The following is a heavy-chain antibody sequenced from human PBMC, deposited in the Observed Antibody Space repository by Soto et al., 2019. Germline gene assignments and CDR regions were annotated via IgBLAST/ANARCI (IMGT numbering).Heavy chain of an antibody. Sequence: QLQLQESGPGLVKPSETLSLTCTVSGGSISSSSYFWGWIRQPPGKGLEWIGSIYYSGSTYYNPSPQSRVTVSVDTSKNQFSLKLSSVTAADTAVYYCARHPSNFWFDPWGQGTLVTVSS. CDR2: IYYSGST. D-gene: IGHD4-4*01. V-gene: IGHV4-39*01. J-gene: IGHJ5*02. CDR3: ARHPSNFWFDP. CDR1: GGSISSSSYF.